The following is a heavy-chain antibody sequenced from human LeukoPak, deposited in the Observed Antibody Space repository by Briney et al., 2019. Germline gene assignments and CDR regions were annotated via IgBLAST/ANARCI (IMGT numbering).Heavy chain of an antibody. D-gene: IGHD3-16*01. CDR3: AKLGAYRVYSFIDF. J-gene: IGHJ4*02. V-gene: IGHV3-23*01. Sequence: GSLRLSCAASGFRFTSYAMIWIRQVPGKGLEWVAGISGSGGSTYYSDPVKGRFTISRDTSDNTLHLDMSTLTTDDTAVYFCAKLGAYRVYSFIDFRGQGIPVTVSS. CDR2: ISGSGGST. CDR1: GFRFTSYA.